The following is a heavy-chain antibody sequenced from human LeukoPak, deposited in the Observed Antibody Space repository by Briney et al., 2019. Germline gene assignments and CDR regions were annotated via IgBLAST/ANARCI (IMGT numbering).Heavy chain of an antibody. D-gene: IGHD3-22*01. CDR3: ARAPTYYYDSSGYYFKRGKGKLDN. V-gene: IGHV1-8*03. Sequence: ASVKVPCKASGYSFTSFDINWVRQAAGQGLEWMGWMNPNSGSPAYEQKFQDRVAFTRNTSISTAYMELSSLRSEDTAVYYCARAPTYYYDSSGYYFKRGKGKLDNWGQGTLVTVSS. CDR1: GYSFTSFD. J-gene: IGHJ4*02. CDR2: MNPNSGSP.